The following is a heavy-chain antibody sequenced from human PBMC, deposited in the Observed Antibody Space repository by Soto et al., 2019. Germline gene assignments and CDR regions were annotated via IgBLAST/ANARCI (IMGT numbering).Heavy chain of an antibody. V-gene: IGHV4-39*01. CDR2: IYYSGTT. CDR1: GGSISSSPYY. Sequence: SVSGGSISSSPYYWGWIRQPPGNGLEWLGTIYYSGTTSYNPSLKSRVIISVDTSNNQLFLKLRSVTATDTAVYYCARHRQYYDTSGYQQRYFEYWGQGTQVTVSS. CDR3: ARHRQYYDTSGYQQRYFEY. J-gene: IGHJ4*02. D-gene: IGHD3-22*01.